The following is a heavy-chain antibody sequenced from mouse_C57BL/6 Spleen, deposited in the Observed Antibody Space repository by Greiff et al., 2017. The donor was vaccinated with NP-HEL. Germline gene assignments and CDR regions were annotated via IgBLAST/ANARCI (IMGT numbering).Heavy chain of an antibody. CDR2: IYPGDGDT. CDR3: ARWGYYSNLYYAMDY. D-gene: IGHD2-5*01. Sequence: VQLQQSGPELVKPGASVKISCKASGYAFSSSWMNWVKQRPGKGLEWIGRIYPGDGDTNYNGKFKGKATLTADKSSSTAYMQLSSLTSEDSAVYFCARWGYYSNLYYAMDYWGQGTSVTVSS. CDR1: GYAFSSSW. J-gene: IGHJ4*01. V-gene: IGHV1-82*01.